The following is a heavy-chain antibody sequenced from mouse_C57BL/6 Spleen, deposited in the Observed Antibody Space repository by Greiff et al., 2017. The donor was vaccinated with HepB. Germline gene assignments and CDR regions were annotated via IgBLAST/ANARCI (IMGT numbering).Heavy chain of an antibody. V-gene: IGHV1-64*01. CDR1: GYTFTSYW. CDR3: AREDFLITTVVARYFDV. CDR2: IHPNSGST. Sequence: QVQLQQPGAELVKPGASVKLSCKASGYTFTSYWMHWVKQRPGQGLEWIGMIHPNSGSTNYNEKFKSKATLTVDKSSSTAYMQLSSLTSEDSAVYYCAREDFLITTVVARYFDVWGTGTTVTVSS. D-gene: IGHD1-1*01. J-gene: IGHJ1*03.